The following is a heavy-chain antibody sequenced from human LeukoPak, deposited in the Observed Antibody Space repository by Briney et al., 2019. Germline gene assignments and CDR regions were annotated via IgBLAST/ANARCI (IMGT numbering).Heavy chain of an antibody. Sequence: PSETLSLTCAVYGGSFSGYYWSWIRQPPGKGLEWIGEINHSGSTNYNPSLKSRVTISVDTSKNQFSLKLSSVTAADTAVYYCARGRGWWPPFVYWGQGTLVTVSS. D-gene: IGHD2-15*01. CDR3: ARGRGWWPPFVY. CDR1: GGSFSGYY. CDR2: INHSGST. J-gene: IGHJ4*02. V-gene: IGHV4-34*01.